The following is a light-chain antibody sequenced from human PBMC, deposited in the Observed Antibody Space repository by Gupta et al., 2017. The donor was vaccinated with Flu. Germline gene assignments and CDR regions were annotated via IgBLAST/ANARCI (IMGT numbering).Light chain of an antibody. CDR2: ENN. V-gene: IGLV1-51*02. CDR1: NSNIGNTY. Sequence: QSVLTQPPSVSPAPGQKVTISCSGSNSNIGNTYVAWYQQVPGTAPKLLIYENNKRPSGIPDRFSGSKSGTSATLDITGLQTGDEADYYCGTWDTSLSGGVFGGGTKLTVL. J-gene: IGLJ2*01. CDR3: GTWDTSLSGGV.